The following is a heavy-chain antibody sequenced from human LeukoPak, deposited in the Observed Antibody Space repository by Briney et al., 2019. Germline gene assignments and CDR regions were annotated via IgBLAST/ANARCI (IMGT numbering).Heavy chain of an antibody. J-gene: IGHJ3*02. Sequence: GGSLRLSCAASGFTFSTYDMHWVRQAPGKGLEWVAIISYDGSDKYYADSVKGRFTISRDNSKNTLYLQMNSLRAEDTAVYYCAKDFGEAAFDIWGQGTLVTVAS. CDR3: AKDFGEAAFDI. CDR1: GFTFSTYD. CDR2: ISYDGSDK. V-gene: IGHV3-30*18. D-gene: IGHD3-10*01.